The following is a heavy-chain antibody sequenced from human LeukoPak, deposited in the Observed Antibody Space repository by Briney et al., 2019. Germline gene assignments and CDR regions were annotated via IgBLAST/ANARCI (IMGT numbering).Heavy chain of an antibody. CDR1: GGSISSYY. J-gene: IGHJ4*02. V-gene: IGHV4-59*01. CDR2: IYYSGST. Sequence: SETLSLTCTVSGGSISSYYWSWNRQPPGKGLEWIGYIYYSGSTNYNPSLKSRVTISVDTSKNQFSLKLSSVTAADTAVYYCARDRQQLNYWGQGTLVTVSS. CDR3: ARDRQQLNY. D-gene: IGHD6-13*01.